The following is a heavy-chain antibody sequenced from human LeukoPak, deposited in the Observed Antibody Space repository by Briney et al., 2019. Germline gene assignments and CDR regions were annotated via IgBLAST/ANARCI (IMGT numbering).Heavy chain of an antibody. CDR1: GGSISSGGYY. J-gene: IGHJ5*02. V-gene: IGHV4-30-2*05. D-gene: IGHD3-10*01. CDR3: ARVDHYYGSGSYHNGWFDP. Sequence: SETLSLTCTVSGGSISSGGYYWSWIRQPPGKGLEWIGYIYHSGSTYYNPSLRSRVTISLDTSKSQFSLRLSSVTAADTAVYYCARVDHYYGSGSYHNGWFDPWGQGTLVTVSS. CDR2: IYHSGST.